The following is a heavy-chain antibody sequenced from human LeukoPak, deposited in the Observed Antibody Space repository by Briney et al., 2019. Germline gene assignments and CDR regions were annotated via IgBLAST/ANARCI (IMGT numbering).Heavy chain of an antibody. CDR3: ARDPIKTRAAAGYYFDY. Sequence: ASVKVSCKASGYTFTAYYMHWVRQAPGQGLEWMGIINPSGGSTGYAQKFQGRVTMTRDTSTSTVYMELSSLRSEDTAVYYCARDPIKTRAAAGYYFDYWGQGTLVTVSS. CDR2: INPSGGST. V-gene: IGHV1-46*01. D-gene: IGHD6-13*01. CDR1: GYTFTAYY. J-gene: IGHJ4*02.